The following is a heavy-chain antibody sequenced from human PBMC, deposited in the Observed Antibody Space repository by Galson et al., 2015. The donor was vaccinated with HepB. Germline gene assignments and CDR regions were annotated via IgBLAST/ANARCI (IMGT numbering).Heavy chain of an antibody. CDR3: ARDGRPGYSSGYYYNY. CDR2: ISYDGSNK. CDR1: GFTFSSYA. D-gene: IGHD3-22*01. V-gene: IGHV3-30-3*01. Sequence: SLRLSCAASGFTFSSYAMHWVRQAPGKGLEWVAVISYDGSNKYYADSVKGRFTISRDNSKNTLYLQMNSLRAEDTAVYYCARDGRPGYSSGYYYNYWGQGTLDTVSS. J-gene: IGHJ4*02.